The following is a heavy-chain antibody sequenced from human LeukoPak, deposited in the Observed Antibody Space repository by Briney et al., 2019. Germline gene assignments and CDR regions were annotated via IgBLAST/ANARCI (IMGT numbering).Heavy chain of an antibody. CDR2: IIPMLGMA. J-gene: IGHJ4*02. V-gene: IGHV1-69*04. CDR1: GGTFISYA. Sequence: SSVTDSFKASGGTFISYASSWVRQARGQGLEWMGIIIPMLGMANYAQKFQGRVTNTAHKSQGTVYMELNSLTDNETPGYYCAREKRNCFDYWGQGTLVTVSS. CDR3: AREKRNCFDY.